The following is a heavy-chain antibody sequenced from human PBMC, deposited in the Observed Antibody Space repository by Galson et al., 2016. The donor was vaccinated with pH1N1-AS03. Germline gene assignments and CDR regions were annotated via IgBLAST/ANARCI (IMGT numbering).Heavy chain of an antibody. V-gene: IGHV7-4-1*01. CDR2: INTNTGNP. CDR3: ARGYMSVSGCWDY. CDR1: GYTFTSYT. D-gene: IGHD6-19*01. J-gene: IGHJ4*02. Sequence: SVKVSCKASGYTFTSYTMIWVRQAPGQGLECMGWINTNTGNPTYAQGFTGRFAFSLDTSVSTAYLQIGSLKAEDTAVYYCARGYMSVSGCWDYWDQGTLVTVSS.